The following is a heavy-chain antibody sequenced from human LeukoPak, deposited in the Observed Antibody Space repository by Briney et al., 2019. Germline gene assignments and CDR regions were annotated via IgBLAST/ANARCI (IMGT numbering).Heavy chain of an antibody. CDR3: ASAGITMVRGQTLTPPDAFDI. D-gene: IGHD3-10*01. Sequence: SVKVSCQASGGTFSSYVISWVRQAPGRGLEWMGGMIPIFGTANCAPKFQGRVMSTTDESTSTAYMELSSLRSEDTAVYYCASAGITMVRGQTLTPPDAFDIWGQGTMVTVSS. V-gene: IGHV1-69*05. J-gene: IGHJ3*02. CDR2: MIPIFGTA. CDR1: GGTFSSYV.